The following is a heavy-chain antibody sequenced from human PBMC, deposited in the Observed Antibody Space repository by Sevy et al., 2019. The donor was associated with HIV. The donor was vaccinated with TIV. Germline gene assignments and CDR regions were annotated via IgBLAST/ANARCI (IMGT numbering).Heavy chain of an antibody. V-gene: IGHV3-15*01. CDR1: GITFNNAW. CDR3: TTKGDFWSGYQYFHY. CDR2: IKSKADGETT. Sequence: GGSLRLSCAASGITFNNAWMTWVRQAPGKGLEWVGRIKSKADGETTDYAAPVKERFIISRDDSKKTVYLQIRSLKGEDSAVYFCTTKGDFWSGYQYFHYWGQGTLVTVSS. D-gene: IGHD3-3*01. J-gene: IGHJ4*02.